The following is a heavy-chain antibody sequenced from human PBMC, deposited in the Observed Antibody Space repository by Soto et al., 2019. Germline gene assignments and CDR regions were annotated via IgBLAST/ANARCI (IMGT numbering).Heavy chain of an antibody. V-gene: IGHV3-23*01. CDR3: AKYEGRYSHGYDALLA. CDR2: ISYSGAST. D-gene: IGHD5-18*01. J-gene: IGHJ5*02. CDR1: GFIFSNYA. Sequence: GGSLRLSCAASGFIFSNYALSWVRQAPGRGLEWVSAISYSGASTFYTDSVKGRFTISRDNSKNTVYLQMNSLRAEDTATYYCAKYEGRYSHGYDALLAWGLGTLVTVSS.